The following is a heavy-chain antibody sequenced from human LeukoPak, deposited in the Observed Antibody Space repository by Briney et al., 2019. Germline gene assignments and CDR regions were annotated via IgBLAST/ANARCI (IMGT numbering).Heavy chain of an antibody. V-gene: IGHV4-59*01. J-gene: IGHJ4*02. CDR3: ARGYSSSWNYFDY. D-gene: IGHD6-13*01. CDR2: VFDSGGT. CDR1: GGSISNYW. Sequence: SETLSLTCTVSGGSISNYWWSWIRQPPGKGLECIGYVFDSGGTNYNPSLKSRVTISVDTSKKQFSLKLSSVTAADAAVYYCARGYSSSWNYFDYWGQGTLVTVSS.